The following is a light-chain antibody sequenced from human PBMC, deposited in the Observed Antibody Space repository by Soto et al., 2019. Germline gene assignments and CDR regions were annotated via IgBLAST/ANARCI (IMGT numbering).Light chain of an antibody. J-gene: IGLJ1*01. CDR2: DVS. Sequence: QSALTQPASVSGSPGQSITISCTGTSSDVGAYNSVSWYQQHPGKAPKLMIYDVSYRPSGVSIRFSASKSGNTASLTISGLQAEDEAHYYCCSHTGSSTYVFGSGTKLTVL. CDR1: SSDVGAYNS. V-gene: IGLV2-14*03. CDR3: CSHTGSSTYV.